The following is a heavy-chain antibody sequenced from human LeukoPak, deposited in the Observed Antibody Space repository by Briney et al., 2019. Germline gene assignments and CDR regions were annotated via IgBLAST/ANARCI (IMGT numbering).Heavy chain of an antibody. J-gene: IGHJ4*02. CDR2: THYSGIT. CDR3: ARARAYSSSWYCFDY. D-gene: IGHD6-13*01. Sequence: SQTLSLTCTVSGGSISSGDYYWSWIRQPPGKGLEWIGHTHYSGITYYSLSLKSRLTISVDTSKNQFSLKLSSVTAADTAVYHCARARAYSSSWYCFDYWGQGTLVTVSS. V-gene: IGHV4-30-4*08. CDR1: GGSISSGDYY.